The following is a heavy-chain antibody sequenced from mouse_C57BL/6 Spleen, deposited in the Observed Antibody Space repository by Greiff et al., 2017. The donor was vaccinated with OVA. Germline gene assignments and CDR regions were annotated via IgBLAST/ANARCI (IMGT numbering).Heavy chain of an antibody. J-gene: IGHJ2*01. D-gene: IGHD1-1*01. CDR3: ARREYYGSSYDY. CDR2: INPGSGGT. CDR1: GYAFTNYL. V-gene: IGHV1-54*01. Sequence: VQRVESGAELVRPGTSVKVSCEASGYAFTNYLIEWVKQRPGQGLEWIGVINPGSGGTNYNEKFKGKATLTADKSSSTAYMQLSSLTSEDSAVYFCARREYYGSSYDYWGQGTTLTVSS.